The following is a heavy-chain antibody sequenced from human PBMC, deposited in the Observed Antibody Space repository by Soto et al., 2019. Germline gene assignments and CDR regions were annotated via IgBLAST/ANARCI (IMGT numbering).Heavy chain of an antibody. D-gene: IGHD3-16*01. CDR1: GGSFSGYY. CDR2: IGHSGST. CDR3: ARHGGYYFDY. Sequence: QVQLQQWGAGLLKPSETLSVTCAVYGGSFSGYYWSWIRQPPWKGLEWIGEIGHSGSTIYNPSLECRVTISEDSSNIQFSLKLNSVTAADTAVYYCARHGGYYFDYWGQGAPVTVSS. J-gene: IGHJ4*02. V-gene: IGHV4-34*01.